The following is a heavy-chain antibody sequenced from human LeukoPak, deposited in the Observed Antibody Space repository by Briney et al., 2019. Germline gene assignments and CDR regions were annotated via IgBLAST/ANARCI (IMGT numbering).Heavy chain of an antibody. CDR3: ARDPQDTANLDY. Sequence: ASVKVSCKASGGTFSSYAISWVRQAPGQGLEWMGRIIPILGIANYAQKFQGRVTITADKSTSTAYMELSSLRSEDTAVYYCARDPQDTANLDYWGQGTLVTVSS. V-gene: IGHV1-69*04. CDR1: GGTFSSYA. CDR2: IIPILGIA. D-gene: IGHD5-18*01. J-gene: IGHJ4*02.